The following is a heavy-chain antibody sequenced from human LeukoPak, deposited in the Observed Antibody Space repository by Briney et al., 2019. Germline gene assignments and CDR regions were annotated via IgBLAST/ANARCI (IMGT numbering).Heavy chain of an antibody. Sequence: GGSLRLSCAASGFAFSNFWMHWVRQVPGKGLLWVSRINGDGSSTSYADPVKGRFTISRDNAKNTLYLQMNSLRVEDTAVYYCARGSDIAAAVKVYGSEFWGQGTLVTVSS. D-gene: IGHD6-13*01. V-gene: IGHV3-74*01. CDR3: ARGSDIAAAVKVYGSEF. CDR2: INGDGSST. CDR1: GFAFSNFW. J-gene: IGHJ4*02.